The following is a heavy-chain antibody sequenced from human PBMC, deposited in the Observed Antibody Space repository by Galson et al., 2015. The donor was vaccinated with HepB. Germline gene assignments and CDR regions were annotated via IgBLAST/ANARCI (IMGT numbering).Heavy chain of an antibody. CDR3: TTGYCTTTSCSFYFDY. Sequence: LRLSCAASGFTFSNAWMTWVRQAPGKRLEWVGRIKSKTNGETTDYAAPVKGRFTISRDDSKNTLYLQMNSLETENTAVYYCTTGYCTTTSCSFYFDYWGRGALVTVSS. D-gene: IGHD2-2*01. J-gene: IGHJ4*02. CDR2: IKSKTNGETT. CDR1: GFTFSNAW. V-gene: IGHV3-15*01.